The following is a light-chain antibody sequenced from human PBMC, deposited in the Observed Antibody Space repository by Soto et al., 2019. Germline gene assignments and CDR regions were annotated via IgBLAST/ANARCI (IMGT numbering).Light chain of an antibody. CDR1: SSDVGGYNY. V-gene: IGLV2-8*01. CDR3: SSYADSVL. J-gene: IGLJ2*01. CDR2: EVS. Sequence: QSALTQPPSASGSPGQSVTISCTGTSSDVGGYNYVSWYRQYPGKAPKLMIYEVSKRPSGVPHRFSGSKSGNTASLTVSGLQAEDEADYYCSSYADSVLFGGGTKLTVL.